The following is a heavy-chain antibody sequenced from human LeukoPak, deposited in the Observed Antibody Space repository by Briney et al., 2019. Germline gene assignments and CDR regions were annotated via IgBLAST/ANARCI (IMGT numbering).Heavy chain of an antibody. V-gene: IGHV3-15*01. CDR2: IKSKTDGGTT. CDR3: TTPYYYDSSGYYDYYYYMDV. D-gene: IGHD3-22*01. J-gene: IGHJ6*03. Sequence: GGSLRLSCVASGITFSYAWMNWVRQAPGKGLEWVGHIKSKTDGGTTDYAAPVKGRFTISRDDSKNTLYLQMNSLKTEDTAVYYCTTPYYYDSSGYYDYYYYMDVWGKGTTVTVSS. CDR1: GITFSYAW.